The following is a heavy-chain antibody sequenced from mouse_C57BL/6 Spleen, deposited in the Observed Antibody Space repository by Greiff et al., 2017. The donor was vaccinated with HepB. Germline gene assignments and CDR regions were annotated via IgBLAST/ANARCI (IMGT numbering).Heavy chain of an antibody. J-gene: IGHJ2*01. CDR1: GYSFTGYY. V-gene: IGHV1-42*01. D-gene: IGHD2-5*01. Sequence: EVQLQQSGPELVKPGASVKISCKASGYSFTGYYMNWVKQSPEKSLEWIGEINPSTGGTTYNQKFKAKATLTVDKSSSTAYMQLKSLTSEDSAVYYCARRGAYYSNLDYWGQGTTLTVSS. CDR3: ARRGAYYSNLDY. CDR2: INPSTGGT.